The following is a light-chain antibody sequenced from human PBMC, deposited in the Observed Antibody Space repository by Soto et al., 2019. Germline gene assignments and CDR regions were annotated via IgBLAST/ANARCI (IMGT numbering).Light chain of an antibody. V-gene: IGKV1-5*01. J-gene: IGKJ1*01. Sequence: DVQMTQSPSTLSASVRDSVIITFRASQIMSGWLAWYQQKPGKDPKHLIYDASSLESGVPSRFSGSGSGTEFTLTISSLQPDDFATYYCQQYNSYSWTFGQGTKVDIK. CDR2: DAS. CDR3: QQYNSYSWT. CDR1: QIMSGW.